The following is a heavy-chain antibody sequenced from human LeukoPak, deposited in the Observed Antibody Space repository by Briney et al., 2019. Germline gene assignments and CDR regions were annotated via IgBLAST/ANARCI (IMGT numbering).Heavy chain of an antibody. CDR2: SNPNSSGT. CDR1: GYAFPGYY. J-gene: IGHJ5*02. D-gene: IGHD3-9*01. Sequence: ASVKVSCKASGYAFPGYYMHWGRQAPGQGLEWMGWSNPNSSGTNYEQKFQGRVTMTRDTSISTAYMELSRLRSDDTAVFYFKKKAAYDILTGYYKDWFDPWGQGTLVTVSS. V-gene: IGHV1-2*02. CDR3: KKKAAYDILTGYYKDWFDP.